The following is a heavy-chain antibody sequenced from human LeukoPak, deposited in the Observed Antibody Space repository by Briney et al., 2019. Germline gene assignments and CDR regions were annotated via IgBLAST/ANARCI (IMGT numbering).Heavy chain of an antibody. D-gene: IGHD6-13*01. Sequence: GGSLRLSCAASGFTFSSYWMTWVRQAPGKGLEWVANIKQDGSDKYYVDSVKGRFTISRDNAKNSLYLQMNSLRAEDTAVYYCARDADSSWLDAFDIWGQGTMVTVSS. J-gene: IGHJ3*02. CDR2: IKQDGSDK. V-gene: IGHV3-7*01. CDR1: GFTFSSYW. CDR3: ARDADSSWLDAFDI.